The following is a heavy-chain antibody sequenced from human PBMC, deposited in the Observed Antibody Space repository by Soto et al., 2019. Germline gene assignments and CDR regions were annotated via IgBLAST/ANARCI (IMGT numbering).Heavy chain of an antibody. CDR3: ARENDYVWGSYRLNWFDP. V-gene: IGHV3-48*02. D-gene: IGHD3-16*02. CDR1: GFTFSSYS. J-gene: IGHJ5*02. CDR2: ISSSSSTI. Sequence: PGGSLRLSCAASGFTFSSYSMNWVRQAPGKGLEWVSYISSSSSTIYYADSVKGRFTISRDNAKNSLYLQMNSLRDEDTAVYYCARENDYVWGSYRLNWFDPWGQGT.